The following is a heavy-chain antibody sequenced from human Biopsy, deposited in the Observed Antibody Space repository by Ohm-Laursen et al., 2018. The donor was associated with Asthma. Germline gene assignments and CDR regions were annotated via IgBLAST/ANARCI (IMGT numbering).Heavy chain of an antibody. CDR3: ASDFPKDYVRYNFQF. Sequence: ASVKVSCKISGYSLTDLSMHWARQAPRQGLEWMGGHDHEEGGTVNARRFQGRVTMTEDTSTDTAYMELSSLSSDDTAVYYCASDFPKDYVRYNFQFWGQGTLVTVPS. CDR2: HDHEEGGT. J-gene: IGHJ4*02. V-gene: IGHV1-24*01. CDR1: GYSLTDLS. D-gene: IGHD4-17*01.